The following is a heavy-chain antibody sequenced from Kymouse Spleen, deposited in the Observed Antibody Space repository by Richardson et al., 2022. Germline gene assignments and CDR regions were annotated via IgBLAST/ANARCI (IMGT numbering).Heavy chain of an antibody. CDR2: IKSKTDGGTT. Sequence: EVQLVESGGGLVKPGGSLRLSCAASGFTFSNAWMSWVRQAPGKGLEWVGRIKSKTDGGTTDYAAPVKGRFTISRDDSKNTLYLQMNSLKTEDTAVYYCTTDYYGSGSYWDYWGQGTLVTVSS. CDR3: TTDYYGSGSYWDY. J-gene: IGHJ4*02. V-gene: IGHV3-15*01. D-gene: IGHD3-10*01. CDR1: GFTFSNAW.